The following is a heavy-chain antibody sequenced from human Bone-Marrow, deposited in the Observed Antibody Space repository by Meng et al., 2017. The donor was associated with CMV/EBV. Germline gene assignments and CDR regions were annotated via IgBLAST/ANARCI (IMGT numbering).Heavy chain of an antibody. CDR1: GFSFSDSS. CDR3: ARRTGFEY. Sequence: GESLKISCAASGFSFSDSSMNWVRQAPGQGLEWMGWINPNSGGTNYAQKFQGRVTMTRDTSISTAYMELSRLRSDDTAVYYCARRTGFEYWGQGTPVTVSS. D-gene: IGHD3/OR15-3a*01. CDR2: INPNSGGT. J-gene: IGHJ4*02. V-gene: IGHV1-2*02.